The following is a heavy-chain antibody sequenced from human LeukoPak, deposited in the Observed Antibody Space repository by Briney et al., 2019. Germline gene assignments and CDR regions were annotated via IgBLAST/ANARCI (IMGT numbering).Heavy chain of an antibody. V-gene: IGHV4-39*07. CDR1: GGSISSSSYY. J-gene: IGHJ5*02. CDR3: ARGGRYSYRNWFDP. Sequence: PSETLSLTCTVSGGSISSSSYYWGWIRQPPGKGLEWIGSIYYSGSTYYNPSLKSRVAISVDTSKNQFSLKLSSVTAADTAVYYCARGGRYSYRNWFDPWGQGTLVTVSS. D-gene: IGHD5-18*01. CDR2: IYYSGST.